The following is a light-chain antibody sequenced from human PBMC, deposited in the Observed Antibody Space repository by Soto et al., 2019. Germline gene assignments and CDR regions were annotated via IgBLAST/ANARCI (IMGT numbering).Light chain of an antibody. CDR1: QSVSSN. V-gene: IGKV3-15*01. J-gene: IGKJ2*01. Sequence: EIVMTQSPTTLSVSPGERATLSCRASQSVSSNLAWYQQKPGQAPRLLNYGASTRATGVPARFSGSGSGTEFTLSISSLQSEDFAIYYCQQYNDWPFTFGQGTNRQIK. CDR2: GAS. CDR3: QQYNDWPFT.